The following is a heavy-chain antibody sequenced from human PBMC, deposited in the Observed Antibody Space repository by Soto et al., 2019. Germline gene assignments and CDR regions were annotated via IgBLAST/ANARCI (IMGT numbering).Heavy chain of an antibody. Sequence: PGGSLRLSCAASGFTFSSHGMHWVRQAPGKGLEWVAVVSYDGSNKYYADSVKGRFTISRDNSKDTLYLEMNSLRPDDTAVYYCANGDSSGFEFFQHWGQGTPVTVSS. CDR1: GFTFSSHG. V-gene: IGHV3-30*18. J-gene: IGHJ1*01. CDR3: ANGDSSGFEFFQH. D-gene: IGHD3-22*01. CDR2: VSYDGSNK.